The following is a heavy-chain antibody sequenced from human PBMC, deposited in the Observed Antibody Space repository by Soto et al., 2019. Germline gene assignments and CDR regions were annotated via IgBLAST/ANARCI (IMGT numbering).Heavy chain of an antibody. Sequence: SETLSLTCTVSGGSISSYYWSWIRQPPGKGLEWIGYIYYSGSTNYNPSLKSRVTISVDTSKNQFSLKLSSVTAADTSVYYCARDSGGFWSGYRNYYYYGMDVWGQGTTVT. J-gene: IGHJ6*02. CDR2: IYYSGST. D-gene: IGHD3-3*01. CDR1: GGSISSYY. CDR3: ARDSGGFWSGYRNYYYYGMDV. V-gene: IGHV4-59*01.